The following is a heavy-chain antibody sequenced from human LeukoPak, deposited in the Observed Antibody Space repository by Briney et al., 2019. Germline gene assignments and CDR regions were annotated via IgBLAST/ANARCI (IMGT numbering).Heavy chain of an antibody. J-gene: IGHJ4*02. V-gene: IGHV3-7*01. CDR2: IKQDGSDK. CDR1: GFTFSSYW. D-gene: IGHD4-17*01. CDR3: ARGLTDYVYPYLDY. Sequence: GGSLRLSCAASGFTFSSYWMTWVRQAPGKGLEWVANIKQDGSDKYYVASVKGRFTISRDNAKNSLYLQMNSLRAEDTAVYYCARGLTDYVYPYLDYWGQGTLVTVSS.